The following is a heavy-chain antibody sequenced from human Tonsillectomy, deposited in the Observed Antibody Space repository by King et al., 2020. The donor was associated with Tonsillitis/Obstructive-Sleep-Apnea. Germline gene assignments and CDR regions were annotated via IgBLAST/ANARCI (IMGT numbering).Heavy chain of an antibody. CDR3: APGGAARPGYFQH. J-gene: IGHJ1*01. CDR1: GFAFSSYG. V-gene: IGHV3-30*03. Sequence: VQLVESGGGVVQPGRSLRLSCAASGFAFSSYGMHWVRQAPGKGLEWVAVISYDGSNKYYADSVKGRFTISRDTSKNTLYLQMNSLRAEDTAVYYCAPGGAARPGYFQHWARAPWSPSPQ. CDR2: ISYDGSNK. D-gene: IGHD6-6*01.